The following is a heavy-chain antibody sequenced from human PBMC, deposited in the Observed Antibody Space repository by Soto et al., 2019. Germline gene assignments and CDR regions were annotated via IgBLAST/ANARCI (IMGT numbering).Heavy chain of an antibody. V-gene: IGHV3-30*18. CDR3: AKNDYGDYEVSYNYMDV. CDR2: ISYDGSNK. CDR1: GFTFSSYG. D-gene: IGHD4-17*01. J-gene: IGHJ6*03. Sequence: GGSLRLSCAASGFTFSSYGMHWVRQAPGKGLEWVAVISYDGSNKYYADSVKGRFTISRDNSKNTLYLQMNSLRAEDTAVYYCAKNDYGDYEVSYNYMDVWGKGTTVTVSS.